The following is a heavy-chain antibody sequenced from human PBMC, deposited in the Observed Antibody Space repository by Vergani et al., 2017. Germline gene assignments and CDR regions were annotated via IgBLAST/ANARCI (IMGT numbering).Heavy chain of an antibody. CDR3: ARAIAAAGTDY. CDR1: GFTFSDYY. Sequence: QVQLVESGGGLVKPGGSLRLSCAASGFTFSDYYMSWIRQAPGKGLEWVSYINSSSSYTNYADSVKGRFTISRDNAKNSLYLQMNSLRAEDTAVYYCARAIAAAGTDYWGQGTLVTVSS. D-gene: IGHD6-13*01. J-gene: IGHJ4*02. CDR2: INSSSSYT. V-gene: IGHV3-11*05.